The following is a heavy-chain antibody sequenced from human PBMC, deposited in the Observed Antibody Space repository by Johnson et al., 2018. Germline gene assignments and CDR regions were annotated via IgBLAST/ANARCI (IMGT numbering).Heavy chain of an antibody. CDR3: ACERDAFDI. V-gene: IGHV3-7*01. J-gene: IGHJ3*02. Sequence: EVQLLESGGGLVQPGGSLRLSCAASGFTFSFYWMSWVRQAPGKGLEWVANIKLDGSAKDYVDSVKGRFSISRANAKDSLYLQMNSLRPEDTAVYYCACERDAFDIWGQGTMVTVSS. CDR1: GFTFSFYW. CDR2: IKLDGSAK.